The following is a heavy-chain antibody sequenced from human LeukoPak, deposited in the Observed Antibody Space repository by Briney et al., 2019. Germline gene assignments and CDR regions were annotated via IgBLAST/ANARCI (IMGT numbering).Heavy chain of an antibody. J-gene: IGHJ4*01. V-gene: IGHV4-31*03. Sequence: SETQSLTCTVSGCSISSGGYYWTWMRQHPGKDLEWIMYIYDSGSTYYNPSLKSRAIISVDTSKNPFSLNLSSVTAADTAVYYCARGVGRTADRTKTLFDYWGQGTLVPVSS. CDR3: ARGVGRTADRTKTLFDY. CDR1: GCSISSGGYY. CDR2: IYDSGST. D-gene: IGHD7-27*01.